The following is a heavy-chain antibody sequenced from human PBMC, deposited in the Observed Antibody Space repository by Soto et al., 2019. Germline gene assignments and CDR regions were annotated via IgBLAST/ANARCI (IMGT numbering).Heavy chain of an antibody. V-gene: IGHV1-8*01. CDR1: GYTFTNYD. CDR3: ARVLGSVAY. D-gene: IGHD1-26*01. Sequence: ASVKVSWKTSGYTFTNYDINWVRQAAGQGLEWMGWMNPKSGYTGSARKFQGRVTLTRDNSMTTAYMELSSLRSDDTAVYYCARVLGSVAYWGQGTLVTVSS. CDR2: MNPKSGYT. J-gene: IGHJ4*02.